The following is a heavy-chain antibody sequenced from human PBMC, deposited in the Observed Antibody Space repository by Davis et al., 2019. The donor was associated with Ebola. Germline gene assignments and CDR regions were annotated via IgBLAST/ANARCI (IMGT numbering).Heavy chain of an antibody. CDR1: ASSFNNYW. V-gene: IGHV5-10-1*01. J-gene: IGHJ5*02. Sequence: KVSCKASASSFNNYWISWVRQLPGKGLAWLGRLDPSDSYTNYSPSFQGHITISVDRSVSSVFLQWSSLRASDTAIYYCARDIPSSYNWFDPWGQGTQVTVSS. CDR3: ARDIPSSYNWFDP. CDR2: LDPSDSYT. D-gene: IGHD2-15*01.